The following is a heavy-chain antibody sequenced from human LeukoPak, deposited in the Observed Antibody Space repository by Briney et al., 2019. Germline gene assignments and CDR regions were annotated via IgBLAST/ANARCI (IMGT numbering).Heavy chain of an antibody. D-gene: IGHD6-19*01. V-gene: IGHV1-46*01. CDR1: GYTFTSYY. CDR2: INPSGGST. CDR3: ARRSPISGHTRYYYYGMDV. Sequence: ASVKVSCKASGYTFTSYYMHWVRQAPGQGLEWMGIINPSGGSTSYAQKFQGRVTMTRDTSTSTVYMELGSLRSEDTAVYYCARRSPISGHTRYYYYGMDVWGQGTTVTVSS. J-gene: IGHJ6*02.